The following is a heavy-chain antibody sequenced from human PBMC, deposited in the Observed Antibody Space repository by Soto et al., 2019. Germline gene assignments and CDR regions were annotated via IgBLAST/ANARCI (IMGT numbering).Heavy chain of an antibody. V-gene: IGHV4-34*01. CDR1: GGSFSGYY. J-gene: IGHJ4*02. D-gene: IGHD6-13*01. CDR3: ARGLAAGAGNFDY. Sequence: QVQLQQWGAGLLKPSETLSLTCAVYGGSFSGYYWSWIRQPPGKGLEWIGEINHSGSTNYNPSLKSRVTISVDTSKNQFSLKLSSVTAADTAVYYCARGLAAGAGNFDYWGQGTLVTVSS. CDR2: INHSGST.